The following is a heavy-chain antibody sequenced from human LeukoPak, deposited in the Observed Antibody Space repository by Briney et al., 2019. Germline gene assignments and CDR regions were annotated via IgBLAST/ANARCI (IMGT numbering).Heavy chain of an antibody. V-gene: IGHV4-34*01. CDR2: ISHTGGT. CDR1: GVSFSGSY. Sequence: SETLSLTCAVSGVSFSGSYWSWIRQPPGKGPEWVGEISHTGGTSYNPSLKSRVTISLDTSKNQFSLRLSFVTAADTAVYYCTKTSPGVPLDFWGQGTLVTVSS. J-gene: IGHJ4*02. CDR3: TKTSPGVPLDF. D-gene: IGHD7-27*01.